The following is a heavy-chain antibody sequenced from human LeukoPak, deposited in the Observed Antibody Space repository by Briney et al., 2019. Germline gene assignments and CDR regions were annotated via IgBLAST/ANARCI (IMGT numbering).Heavy chain of an antibody. CDR3: ARVGGSGWLDY. CDR1: GFTFSSYW. CDR2: IKQDGSEK. V-gene: IGHV3-7*01. Sequence: GGSLRLSCAASGFTFSSYWMTWVRQAPGKGLEWVANIKQDGSEKYYVDSVKGRFTISRDYAKDSLYLQMDSLRAEDTAVYYCARVGGSGWLDYWGQGTLVTVSS. D-gene: IGHD6-19*01. J-gene: IGHJ4*02.